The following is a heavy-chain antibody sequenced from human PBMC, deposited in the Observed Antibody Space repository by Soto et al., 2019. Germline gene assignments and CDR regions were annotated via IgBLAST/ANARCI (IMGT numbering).Heavy chain of an antibody. CDR2: IYYSGST. CDR3: ARGPTIFEVAGPEKEAYDP. D-gene: IGHD3-3*01. J-gene: IGHJ5*02. Sequence: SETLSLTCTVSGGSISSSSYYWGWIRQPPGKGLEWIGSIYYSGSTYYNPSLKSRATISVDTSKNQFSLKLSSVTAADTAVYYCARGPTIFEVAGPEKEAYDPWGQGTLVTVSS. CDR1: GGSISSSSYY. V-gene: IGHV4-39*01.